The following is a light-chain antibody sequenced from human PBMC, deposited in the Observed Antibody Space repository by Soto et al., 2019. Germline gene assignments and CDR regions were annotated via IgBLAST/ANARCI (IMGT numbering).Light chain of an antibody. V-gene: IGKV1-5*01. CDR3: QQYNSFSWT. J-gene: IGKJ1*01. CDR1: QSISSW. Sequence: DIQMTQSPSALSASVGDRVTITCRASQSISSWLAWYQQKPGKAPKLLIYDASSLKSGVPSRFSGSGPGTEFTLTISSLQPDDFATYYCQQYNSFSWTFGQGTKVDIK. CDR2: DAS.